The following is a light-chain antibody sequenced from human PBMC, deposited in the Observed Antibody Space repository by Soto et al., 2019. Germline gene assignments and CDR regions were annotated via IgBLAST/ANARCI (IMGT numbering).Light chain of an antibody. CDR1: SSDVGVSNY. Sequence: QSALTQPASVSGSPGQSITISCTGTSSDVGVSNYVSWYQHYPGRAPKLMIYEVTNRPSGVSNRFSGSKSGTSASLAITGLQAEDEADYYCQSYDSSLSGSGVFGGGTQLTVL. J-gene: IGLJ3*02. CDR3: QSYDSSLSGSGV. V-gene: IGLV2-14*01. CDR2: EVT.